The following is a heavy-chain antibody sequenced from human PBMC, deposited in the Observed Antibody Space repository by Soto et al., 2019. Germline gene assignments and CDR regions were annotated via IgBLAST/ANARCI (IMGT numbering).Heavy chain of an antibody. D-gene: IGHD3-16*01. J-gene: IGHJ4*02. CDR3: ARPEGAYDYVWGTFDY. CDR1: GFTFSSYA. V-gene: IGHV3-30-3*01. Sequence: QVQLVESGGGVVQPGRSLRLSCAASGFTFSSYAMHWVRQAPGKGLEWVAVISYAGSNKYYADSVKGRFTISRDNSKNTLYLQINSLRAEDTAVYYCARPEGAYDYVWGTFDYWGQGTLVTVSS. CDR2: ISYAGSNK.